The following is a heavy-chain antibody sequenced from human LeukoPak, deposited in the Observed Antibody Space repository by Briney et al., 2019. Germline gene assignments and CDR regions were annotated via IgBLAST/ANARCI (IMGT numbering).Heavy chain of an antibody. CDR2: FDPEDGET. Sequence: GASVKVSCKVSGYTLTELSMHWVRQAPGKGLEWMGGFDPEDGETIYAQKFQGRVTMTEDTSTDTAYMELRSLRSDDTAVYYCAREDSGYGHFDYWGQGTLVTVSS. CDR3: AREDSGYGHFDY. CDR1: GYTLTELS. J-gene: IGHJ4*02. D-gene: IGHD5-12*01. V-gene: IGHV1-24*01.